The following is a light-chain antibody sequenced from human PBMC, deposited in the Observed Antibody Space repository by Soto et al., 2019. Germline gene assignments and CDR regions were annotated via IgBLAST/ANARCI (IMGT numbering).Light chain of an antibody. CDR1: QSVSSN. J-gene: IGKJ1*01. CDR3: QQYYNWPPWT. CDR2: GAS. V-gene: IGKV3-15*01. Sequence: EIVMTQSPATLSVSPGERATLSCRASQSVSSNLVWYQQKPGQAPRLLLYGASTRATGVPARFSGSGSGTDFTLTVSSLQSEDFAVYYCQQYYNWPPWTFGLGTKVDIK.